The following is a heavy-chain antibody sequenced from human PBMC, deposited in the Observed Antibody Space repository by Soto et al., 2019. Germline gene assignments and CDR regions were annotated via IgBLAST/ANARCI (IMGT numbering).Heavy chain of an antibody. J-gene: IGHJ4*02. V-gene: IGHV4-31*03. CDR3: ARVPYGHYDY. CDR2: IYYSGST. Sequence: SETLSLTCTVSGDSISSAGYYWSWIRQHSGKGLEWIGYIYYSGSTYYNPSLKSRVSISLDSSQNQISLRLTSATAADTAVYFCARVPYGHYDYWGQGALVTVSS. D-gene: IGHD3-10*01. CDR1: GDSISSAGYY.